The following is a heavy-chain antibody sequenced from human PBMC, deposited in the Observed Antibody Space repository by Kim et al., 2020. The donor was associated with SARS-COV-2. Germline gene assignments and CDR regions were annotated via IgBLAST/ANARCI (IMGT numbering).Heavy chain of an antibody. D-gene: IGHD2-15*01. CDR2: ISSSSSYI. J-gene: IGHJ6*02. CDR1: GFTFSSYS. Sequence: GGSLRLSCAASGFTFSSYSMNWVRQAPGKGLEWVSSISSSSSYIYYADSVKGRFTISRDNAKNSLYLQMNSLRAEDTAVYYCARDWWGDPQAHYYYYGMDVWGQGTTVTVSS. CDR3: ARDWWGDPQAHYYYYGMDV. V-gene: IGHV3-21*01.